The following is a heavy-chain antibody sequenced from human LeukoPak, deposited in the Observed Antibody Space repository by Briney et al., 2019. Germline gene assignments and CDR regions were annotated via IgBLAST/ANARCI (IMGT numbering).Heavy chain of an antibody. CDR2: IYHGGST. J-gene: IGHJ6*02. Sequence: PSETLSLTCAVSGGSISSGGYSWSWIRQPPGKGLEWIGYIYHGGSTYYNPSLKSRVTISVDRSKNQFSLKLSSVTAADTAVYYCASSVVPAAIPYYYYYGMDVWGQGTTVTVSS. V-gene: IGHV4-30-2*01. CDR3: ASSVVPAAIPYYYYYGMDV. D-gene: IGHD2-2*01. CDR1: GGSISSGGYS.